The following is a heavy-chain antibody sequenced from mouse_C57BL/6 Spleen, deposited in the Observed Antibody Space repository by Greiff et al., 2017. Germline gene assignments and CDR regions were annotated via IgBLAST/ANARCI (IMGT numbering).Heavy chain of an antibody. CDR2: ISDGGSYT. J-gene: IGHJ2*01. CDR3: ARGGSCYVGFDY. CDR1: GFTFSSYA. V-gene: IGHV5-4*01. Sequence: EVQVVESGGGLVKPGGSLKLSCAASGFTFSSYAMSWVRQTPEKRLEWVATISDGGSYTYYPDNVKGRFTISRDNAKNNLYLQMSHLKSENSAMYSCARGGSCYVGFDYWGQGTTLTVSS. D-gene: IGHD1-1*01.